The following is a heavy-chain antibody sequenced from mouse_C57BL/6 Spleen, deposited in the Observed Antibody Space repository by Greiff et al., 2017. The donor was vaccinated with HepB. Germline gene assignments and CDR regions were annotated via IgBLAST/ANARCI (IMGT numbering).Heavy chain of an antibody. V-gene: IGHV1-19*01. CDR3: AREDYYDYSWFAY. J-gene: IGHJ3*01. CDR1: GYTFTDYY. D-gene: IGHD2-4*01. CDR2: INPYNGGT. Sequence: EVQLQQSGPVLVKPGASVKMSCKASGYTFTDYYMNWVKQSHGKSLEWIGVINPYNGGTSYNQKFKGKATLTVDKSSSTAYMELNSLTSEDSAVYYCAREDYYDYSWFAYWGQGTLVTVSA.